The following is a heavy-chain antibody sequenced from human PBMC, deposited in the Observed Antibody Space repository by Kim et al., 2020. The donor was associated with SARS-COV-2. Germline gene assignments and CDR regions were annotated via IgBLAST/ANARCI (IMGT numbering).Heavy chain of an antibody. J-gene: IGHJ4*02. D-gene: IGHD2-21*02. CDR2: ISYHGSEK. Sequence: GGSLRLSCAASGFIFSTYAMHWVRQAPGKGLEWVAVISYHGSEKYYADSVKGRFTISRDNSKNTLYLQMNSLRGEDTAVYYCARDPIVTAPDYFAYWGQGTLVTVSS. CDR3: ARDPIVTAPDYFAY. CDR1: GFIFSTYA. V-gene: IGHV3-30-3*01.